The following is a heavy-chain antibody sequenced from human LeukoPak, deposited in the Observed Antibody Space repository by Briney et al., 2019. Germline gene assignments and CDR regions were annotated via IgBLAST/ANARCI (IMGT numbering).Heavy chain of an antibody. CDR3: ARVVQGPLDAFDI. V-gene: IGHV2-70*11. Sequence: SGPTLVNPTQTFTLTCMFSGFSLSTSGMCVSWIRQPPGKALEWLARIDWDDAKYYTTSLKTRLTISKDTSKNQVVLTMTNMDPVDTATYYCARVVQGPLDAFDIWGQGTMVTVSS. D-gene: IGHD3-16*02. CDR2: IDWDDAK. CDR1: GFSLSTSGMC. J-gene: IGHJ3*02.